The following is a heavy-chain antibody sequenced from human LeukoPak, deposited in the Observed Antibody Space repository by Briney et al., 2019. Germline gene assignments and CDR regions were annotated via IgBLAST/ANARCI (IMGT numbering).Heavy chain of an antibody. J-gene: IGHJ4*02. V-gene: IGHV1-18*01. Sequence: ASVKVSCKASGYTFTSYGISWVRQAPGQGLEWMGWISAYNGNTNYAQKLQGRVTMTTDTSTSTAYMELRSLRSDDTAVYYCARGPPMAYCGGDCYKHDCWGQGTLVTVSS. CDR1: GYTFTSYG. D-gene: IGHD2-21*02. CDR2: ISAYNGNT. CDR3: ARGPPMAYCGGDCYKHDC.